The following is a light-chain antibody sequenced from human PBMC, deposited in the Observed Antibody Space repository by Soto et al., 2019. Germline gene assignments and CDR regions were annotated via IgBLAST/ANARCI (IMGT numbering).Light chain of an antibody. J-gene: IGKJ1*01. CDR3: HQVYTYPRT. CDR1: QGVRSY. Sequence: IQLTQSPSSLSASVGDRGTITCRASQGVRSYLAWFQQRPGKAPKLLIFGASTLQNGVPARFSGGGFGTEFTLTITSLQPEDFATYYCHQVYTYPRTFGQGTKVDIK. CDR2: GAS. V-gene: IGKV1-9*01.